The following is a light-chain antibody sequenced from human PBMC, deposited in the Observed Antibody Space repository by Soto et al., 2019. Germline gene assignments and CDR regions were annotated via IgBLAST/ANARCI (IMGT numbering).Light chain of an antibody. CDR1: QSVSNY. J-gene: IGKJ5*01. Sequence: ETVLTQSPATLSLSPGERATLSCRASQSVSNYLAWYQQKPGQAPRLLIYDASNRATGIPARFSGSGSGTDFTLTISSLEPEDFAVYYCQQRSNWPPITVGQGTRLEN. CDR3: QQRSNWPPIT. CDR2: DAS. V-gene: IGKV3-11*01.